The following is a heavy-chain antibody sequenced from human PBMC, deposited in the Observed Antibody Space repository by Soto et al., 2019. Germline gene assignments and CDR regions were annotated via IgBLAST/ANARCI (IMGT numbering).Heavy chain of an antibody. Sequence: EVQLVESGGGLVKPGGSLRLSCAASGFTFSNAWMSWVRRAPGKGLEWVGRIKSKTDGGTTDYAAPVKGRFTISRDDSKNTLYLQRRSLKAEDTAVYYCTTDRPGIVVVPAARAVYGMDVWGQGATVKVSS. J-gene: IGHJ6*02. CDR1: GFTFSNAW. D-gene: IGHD2-2*01. CDR2: IKSKTDGGTT. V-gene: IGHV3-15*01. CDR3: TTDRPGIVVVPAARAVYGMDV.